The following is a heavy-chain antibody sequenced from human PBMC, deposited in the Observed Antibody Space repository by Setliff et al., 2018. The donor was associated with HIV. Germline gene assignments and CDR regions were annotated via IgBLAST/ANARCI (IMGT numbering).Heavy chain of an antibody. D-gene: IGHD6-6*01. J-gene: IGHJ4*02. CDR1: GSTFSTYT. CDR2: ISGSGGST. CDR3: AKRRQLAEDYY. Sequence: GGSLRLSCVASGSTFSTYTMNWVRQAPGKGLEWVSTISGSGGSTYYADSVKGRFTISRDKSKNTLYLQMNSLRAEDTAAYYCAKRRQLAEDYYWGQGTLVTVSS. V-gene: IGHV3-23*01.